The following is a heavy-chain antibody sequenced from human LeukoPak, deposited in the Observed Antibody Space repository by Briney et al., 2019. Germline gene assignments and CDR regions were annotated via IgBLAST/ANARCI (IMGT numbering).Heavy chain of an antibody. V-gene: IGHV4-59*01. Sequence: SETLSLTCTVSGASISSYYWSWIRQPPGKGLEWIGYIYYTGNTNYNPSLKSRVTISVDPSKNQFSLKLDSVTTADTAVYYCARGGWSKDYWGQGTLVTVSS. CDR2: IYYTGNT. D-gene: IGHD6-19*01. CDR3: ARGGWSKDY. J-gene: IGHJ4*02. CDR1: GASISSYY.